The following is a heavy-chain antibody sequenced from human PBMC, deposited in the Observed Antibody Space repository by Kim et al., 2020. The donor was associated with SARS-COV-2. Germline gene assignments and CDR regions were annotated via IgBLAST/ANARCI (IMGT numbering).Heavy chain of an antibody. J-gene: IGHJ2*01. CDR2: IYWDDDK. CDR1: GLSLSTSGVG. D-gene: IGHD4-17*01. V-gene: IGHV2-5*02. CDR3: ARRGGAVTPDYWYFDI. Sequence: SGPTLVNPTQTLTLTCTFSGLSLSTSGVGVGWIRQPPGKALEWLALIYWDDDKRYSPSLKSRLTITKDTSKNQVVLTMTNMDSLDTATYYCARRGGAVTPDYWYFDIWGRGTLVTVSS.